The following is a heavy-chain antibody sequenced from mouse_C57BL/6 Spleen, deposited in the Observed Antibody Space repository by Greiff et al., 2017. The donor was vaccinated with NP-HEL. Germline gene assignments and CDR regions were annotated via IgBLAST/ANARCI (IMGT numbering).Heavy chain of an antibody. CDR1: GYTFTSYW. Sequence: VQLQQSGAELVKPGASVKLSCKASGYTFTSYWMQWVKQRPGQGLEWIGEIDPSDSYTNYNQKFKGKATLTVDTSSSTAYMQLSSLTSEDSAVYYCARTYYDYDFDYWGQGTTLTVSS. V-gene: IGHV1-50*01. CDR3: ARTYYDYDFDY. CDR2: IDPSDSYT. J-gene: IGHJ2*01. D-gene: IGHD2-4*01.